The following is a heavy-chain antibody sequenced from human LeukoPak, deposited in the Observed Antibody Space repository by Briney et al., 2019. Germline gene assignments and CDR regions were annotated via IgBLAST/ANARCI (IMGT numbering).Heavy chain of an antibody. CDR1: VDSISSHY. Sequence: SETLSLTCTVAVDSISSHYWNWIPQPPGKGLEWIGDVFYTGSTNHNPSLKSRVTISVDTSKNQISLKMRSVTAADTAVYYCARGGSSSSGYAFDIWGQGTMATVSS. V-gene: IGHV4-59*11. D-gene: IGHD6-6*01. CDR3: ARGGSSSSGYAFDI. J-gene: IGHJ3*02. CDR2: VFYTGST.